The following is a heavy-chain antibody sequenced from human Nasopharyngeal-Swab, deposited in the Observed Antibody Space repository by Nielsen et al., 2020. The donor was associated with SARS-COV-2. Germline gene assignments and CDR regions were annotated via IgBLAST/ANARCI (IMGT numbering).Heavy chain of an antibody. CDR2: IMQDGSAK. CDR1: GFTFSRYW. Sequence: GESLKISCVASGFTFSRYWMSWVRQAPGKGLEWVANIMQDGSAKYYVDSVKGRFTISRDNAKNSLSLQMNSLRAEDTAVYYCARAHDSSGYYWAFDIWGQGTVVTVSS. J-gene: IGHJ3*02. CDR3: ARAHDSSGYYWAFDI. V-gene: IGHV3-7*03. D-gene: IGHD3-22*01.